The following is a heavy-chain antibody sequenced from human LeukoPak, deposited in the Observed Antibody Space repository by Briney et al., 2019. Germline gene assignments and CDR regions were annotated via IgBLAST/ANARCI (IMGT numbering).Heavy chain of an antibody. V-gene: IGHV3-30*04. CDR1: GFTFSSYA. CDR2: ISYDGSNK. J-gene: IGHJ6*03. D-gene: IGHD1-26*01. Sequence: PGGSLRLSCAASGFTFSSYAMHWVRQAPGKGLEWVAVISYDGSNKYYADSVKGRFTISRDNSKNTLYLQMNSLRAEDTAVYYCARASRGVGAQVEDYYYYMDVWGKGTTVTVSS. CDR3: ARASRGVGAQVEDYYYYMDV.